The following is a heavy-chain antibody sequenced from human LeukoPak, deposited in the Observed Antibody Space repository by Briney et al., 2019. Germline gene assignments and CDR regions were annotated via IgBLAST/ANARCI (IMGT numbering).Heavy chain of an antibody. V-gene: IGHV3-23*01. CDR1: EFTFSSYN. CDR2: ISGSDSST. CDR3: AKAPPAEY. Sequence: GGSLRLSCVASEFTFSSYNMNWVRQAPGKGLEWVSGISGSDSSTYYADSADSVKGRFTISRDNSKNTLYLQMNSLRAEDTAVYYCAKAPPAEYWGQGTLVTVSS. J-gene: IGHJ4*02.